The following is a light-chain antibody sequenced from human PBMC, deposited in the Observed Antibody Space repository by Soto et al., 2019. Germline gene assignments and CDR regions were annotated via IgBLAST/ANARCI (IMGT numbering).Light chain of an antibody. V-gene: IGKV3-20*01. CDR1: QSVSSSY. J-gene: IGKJ4*01. CDR2: GAS. CDR3: QQYGRG. Sequence: EIVLTQSPATLSLSPGERATLSCRASQSVSSSYLAWYQKTPGQATRLLIYGASSRATGIPDRFSGSGSGTDFTLTISRLEPEDFAVYYCQQYGRGFGGGTKVEIK.